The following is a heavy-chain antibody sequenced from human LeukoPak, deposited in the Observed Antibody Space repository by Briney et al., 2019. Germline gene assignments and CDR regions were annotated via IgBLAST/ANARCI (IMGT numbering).Heavy chain of an antibody. Sequence: SETLSLTCAVSGGSISSGGYSWSWIRQPPGKGLEWIGSIYYSGSTYYNPSLKSRVTISVDTSKNQFSLKLSSVTAADTAVYYCARARSYGDYGYFQHWGQGTLVTVSS. V-gene: IGHV4-39*07. CDR1: GGSISSGGYS. D-gene: IGHD4-17*01. J-gene: IGHJ1*01. CDR2: IYYSGST. CDR3: ARARSYGDYGYFQH.